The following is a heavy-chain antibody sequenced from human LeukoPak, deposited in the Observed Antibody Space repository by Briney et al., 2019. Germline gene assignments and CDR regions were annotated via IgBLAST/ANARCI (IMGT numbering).Heavy chain of an antibody. CDR1: GFTFSNYW. CDR3: AREEEGDAFDI. J-gene: IGHJ3*02. Sequence: GGSLRPSCEASGFTFSNYWMHWVRQAPGMGLVWVSRINTDGTRTSYADSVKGRFTISRDNAKNTLFLQMNSLRAEDTAVYYCAREEEGDAFDIWGQGTLVTVSS. V-gene: IGHV3-74*01. CDR2: INTDGTRT.